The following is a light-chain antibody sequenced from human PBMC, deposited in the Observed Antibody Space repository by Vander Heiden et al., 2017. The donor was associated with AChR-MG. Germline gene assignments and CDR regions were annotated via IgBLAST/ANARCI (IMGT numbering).Light chain of an antibody. V-gene: IGLV1-47*01. CDR2: RNN. CDR3: AAWDDSLSVVV. J-gene: IGLJ3*02. Sequence: QSVLTQPPSASGTPGQRVTISCSGSSSNIGRNHVYWYQQLPGTARTPPTYRNNQRPSGVPDRLSGSKSDTSASLAISRLRSEDEADYYCAAWDDSLSVVVFGGGTKLTVL. CDR1: SSNIGRNH.